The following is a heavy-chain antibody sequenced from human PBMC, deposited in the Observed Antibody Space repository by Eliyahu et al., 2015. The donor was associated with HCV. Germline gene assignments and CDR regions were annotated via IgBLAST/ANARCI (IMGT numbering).Heavy chain of an antibody. J-gene: IGHJ6*02. V-gene: IGHV3-13*04. D-gene: IGHD4-23*01. Sequence: EVQLVESGGGLVQPGGSLRLSCAASGFXFSSYDMHWVRQATGKGLEWVSAIGTAGDTYYPGSVKGRFTISRENAKNSLYLQMNSLRAGDTAVYYCARIYGGNGRYYYGMDVWGQGTTVTVSS. CDR3: ARIYGGNGRYYYGMDV. CDR2: IGTAGDT. CDR1: GFXFSSYD.